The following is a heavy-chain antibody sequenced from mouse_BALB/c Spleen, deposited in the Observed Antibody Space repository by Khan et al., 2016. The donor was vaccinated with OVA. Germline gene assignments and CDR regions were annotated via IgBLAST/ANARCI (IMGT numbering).Heavy chain of an antibody. CDR1: GYSITSGYA. J-gene: IGHJ2*01. CDR3: ARGNYYGYYFDY. V-gene: IGHV3-2*02. Sequence: QLEESGPGLVKPSQSLSLTCTVTGYSITSGYAWNWIRQFPGNKLEWMGYISYSGGTSYNPSLKSRISLTRDTSKNQFFLQLSSMTTEDTATDYCARGNYYGYYFDYWGQGTTLTVSS. D-gene: IGHD1-1*01. CDR2: ISYSGGT.